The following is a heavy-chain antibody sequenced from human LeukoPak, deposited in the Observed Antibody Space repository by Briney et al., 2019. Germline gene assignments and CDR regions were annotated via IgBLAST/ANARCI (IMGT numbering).Heavy chain of an antibody. Sequence: SGGSLRLSCAASGLIFHNYALVWIRRAPGKGPEWVSAILGGGGTFYADAVKGRFTISRDNSKNTLYLQMNSLRAEDTATYYCGQDPNGNYIRAFDFWGRGTMVTVSS. D-gene: IGHD4-17*01. CDR1: GLIFHNYA. CDR2: ILGGGGT. V-gene: IGHV3-23*01. CDR3: GQDPNGNYIRAFDF. J-gene: IGHJ3*01.